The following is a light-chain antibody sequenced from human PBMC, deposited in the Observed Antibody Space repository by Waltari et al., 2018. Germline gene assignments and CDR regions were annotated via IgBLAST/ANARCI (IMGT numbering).Light chain of an antibody. CDR2: EVT. CDR1: SSNY. CDR3: CSYGGRYV. V-gene: IGLV2-11*01. Sequence: QSDLTQPRSVSGSPGQSVTISCTGTSSNYVSWYQQHPGKAPQLMIFEVTRRPSGVPDRFSRSKSGDTASLTISGLQAEDEADYYCCSYGGRYVFGTATKVTVL. J-gene: IGLJ1*01.